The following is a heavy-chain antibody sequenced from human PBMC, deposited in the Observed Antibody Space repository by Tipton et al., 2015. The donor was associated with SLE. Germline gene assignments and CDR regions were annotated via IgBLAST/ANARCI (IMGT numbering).Heavy chain of an antibody. Sequence: QSGPEVKKPGASVKVSCKASGYSFTSDGISWVRQAPGQGLEWMGWISGYNGNTKYAEKVQGRVTMTTDTLTSTAYMELRSLSSDDTAVYYCARDRGYCIWGVCTPEVYGMDVWGQGTTVTVSS. CDR3: ARDRGYCIWGVCTPEVYGMDV. CDR2: ISGYNGNT. J-gene: IGHJ6*02. D-gene: IGHD2-8*02. CDR1: GYSFTSDG. V-gene: IGHV1-18*01.